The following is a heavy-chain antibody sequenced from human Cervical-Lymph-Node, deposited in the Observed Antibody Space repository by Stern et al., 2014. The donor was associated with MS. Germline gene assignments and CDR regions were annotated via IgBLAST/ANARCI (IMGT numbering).Heavy chain of an antibody. CDR2: LIPFFGAT. Sequence: QVQLVQSGSEVKKPGSSVKVSCKSSGDTFSNYALSWVRQAPGQGLEWVGGLIPFFGATRYGQKFQGRVTIPPEESTGTAFMELSNLTSDDTAVYYCALRRSYYVFWGQGTLISVSS. CDR3: ALRRSYYVF. V-gene: IGHV1-69*01. CDR1: GDTFSNYA. J-gene: IGHJ4*02. D-gene: IGHD4-11*01.